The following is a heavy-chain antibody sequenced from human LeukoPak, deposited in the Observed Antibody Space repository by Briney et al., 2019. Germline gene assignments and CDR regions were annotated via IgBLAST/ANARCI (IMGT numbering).Heavy chain of an antibody. V-gene: IGHV3-20*04. CDR2: INWNGGNT. CDR3: ARAPGVRYYYYMDV. Sequence: GGSLRLSCAASGFTFDDYGMSWVRQAPGKGLEWVSGINWNGGNTGYADSVKGRFTISRDNVKNSLYLQMNSLRAEDTALYYCARAPGVRYYYYMDVWGKGTTVTVSS. J-gene: IGHJ6*03. D-gene: IGHD2-8*01. CDR1: GFTFDDYG.